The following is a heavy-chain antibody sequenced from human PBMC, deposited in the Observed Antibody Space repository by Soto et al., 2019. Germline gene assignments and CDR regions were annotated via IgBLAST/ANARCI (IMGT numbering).Heavy chain of an antibody. D-gene: IGHD2-8*01. J-gene: IGHJ4*02. Sequence: EVQLVESGGGLVQPGRSLRLSCAASGFTFDDYSMHWVRQAPGKGLEWVSGISWNSGSIGYADSVKGRFTISRDNAKNSLYLQMNSLSAEDTALYYCAKDRGLVLSCYFDYCGQGTLVTVSS. CDR2: ISWNSGSI. CDR1: GFTFDDYS. CDR3: AKDRGLVLSCYFDY. V-gene: IGHV3-9*01.